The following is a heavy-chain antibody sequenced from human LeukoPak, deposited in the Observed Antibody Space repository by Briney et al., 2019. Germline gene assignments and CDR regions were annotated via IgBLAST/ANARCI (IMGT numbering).Heavy chain of an antibody. J-gene: IGHJ5*02. D-gene: IGHD1-26*01. CDR1: GGTFSSYA. Sequence: ASVKVSCKASGGTFSSYAISWVRQAPGQGLEWMGRIIPILGIANYAQKFQGRVTITADKSTSTAYMELSSLRSEDTAVYYCARGGVGAYNWFDPWGQGTLVTVSS. CDR2: IIPILGIA. CDR3: ARGGVGAYNWFDP. V-gene: IGHV1-69*04.